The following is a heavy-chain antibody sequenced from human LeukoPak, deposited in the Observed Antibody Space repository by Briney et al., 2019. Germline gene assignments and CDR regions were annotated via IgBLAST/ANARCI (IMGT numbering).Heavy chain of an antibody. Sequence: GGSLRLSCAASGFTFSSYAMSWVRQAPGKGLEWVSAISGSGGSTYYADSVKGRFTISRDNPKNTLYLQMNSLRAEDTAVYYCAKVRIEWLRAFDYWGQGTLVTVSS. CDR1: GFTFSSYA. D-gene: IGHD5-12*01. V-gene: IGHV3-23*01. CDR2: ISGSGGST. J-gene: IGHJ4*02. CDR3: AKVRIEWLRAFDY.